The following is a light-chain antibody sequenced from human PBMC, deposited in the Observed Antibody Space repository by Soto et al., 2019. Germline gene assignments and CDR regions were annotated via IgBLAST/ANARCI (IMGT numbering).Light chain of an antibody. CDR1: SSDVGSYNY. J-gene: IGLJ1*01. CDR2: EVS. CDR3: SSYTTRSTPLYV. V-gene: IGLV2-14*01. Sequence: QSALTRPASVSGSPGQSITISCTAASSDVGSYNYVSWYQQHPGKAPKLMIYEVSNRPSGVSNRFSGSKSGNTASLTISGLQAEDEADYYCSSYTTRSTPLYVFGIGTKVTVL.